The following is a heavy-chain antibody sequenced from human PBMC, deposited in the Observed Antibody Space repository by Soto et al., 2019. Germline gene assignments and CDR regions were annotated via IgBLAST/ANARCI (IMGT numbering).Heavy chain of an antibody. Sequence: QVQLVESGGGVVQPGRSLRLSCAASGFTFSSYGMRWVRQAPGKGLEWVAVIWFDGINKFYADSVKGRFTISRDNSKNTVSLQMNSLRDEDSAAFYCTTTGHAWGPGTLVTVSS. D-gene: IGHD1-1*01. V-gene: IGHV3-33*01. CDR2: IWFDGINK. J-gene: IGHJ4*02. CDR3: TTTGHA. CDR1: GFTFSSYG.